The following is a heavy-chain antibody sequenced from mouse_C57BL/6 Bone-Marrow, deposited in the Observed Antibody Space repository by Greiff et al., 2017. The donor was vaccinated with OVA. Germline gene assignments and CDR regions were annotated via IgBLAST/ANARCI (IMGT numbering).Heavy chain of an antibody. Sequence: VQLQQSVAELVRPGASVKLSCTASGVTLKHTSMHWVRHRPVQGLEWIGRIDPANGVTQSAPKFPGKATITADTSSTTAYLQLRSLTSADTAIYYCALDVVYYDYDELAYWGQGTLVTVSA. CDR1: GVTLKHTS. CDR2: IDPANGVT. CDR3: ALDVVYYDYDELAY. V-gene: IGHV14-3*01. J-gene: IGHJ3*01. D-gene: IGHD2-4*01.